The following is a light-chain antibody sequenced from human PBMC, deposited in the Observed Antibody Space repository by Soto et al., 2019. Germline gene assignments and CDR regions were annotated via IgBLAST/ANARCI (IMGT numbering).Light chain of an antibody. CDR3: QQYNNWPTWT. J-gene: IGKJ1*01. CDR1: QSVSSN. CDR2: GAS. V-gene: IGKV3-15*01. Sequence: EIVITQSPATPSVSPGERATLSCRASQSVSSNLAWYQQKPGQAPRLLIYGASTRATGIPARFSGSGSGTEFTLTISSLQSEDFAVYYCQQYNNWPTWTFGQGTKVDIK.